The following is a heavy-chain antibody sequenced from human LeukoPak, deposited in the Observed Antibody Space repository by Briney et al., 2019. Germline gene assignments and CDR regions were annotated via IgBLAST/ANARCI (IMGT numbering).Heavy chain of an antibody. Sequence: PGGSLRLSCAASGFAFSTYAMSWVRQAPGKGLEWVSAISGSGDRTYYTDSVKGRFSISRDNSKNTLYLQMNSLRAEDTAVYYCAKERTSEGYFDYWAREPWSPSPQ. D-gene: IGHD2-2*01. CDR1: GFAFSTYA. V-gene: IGHV3-23*01. CDR3: AKERTSEGYFDY. J-gene: IGHJ4*02. CDR2: ISGSGDRT.